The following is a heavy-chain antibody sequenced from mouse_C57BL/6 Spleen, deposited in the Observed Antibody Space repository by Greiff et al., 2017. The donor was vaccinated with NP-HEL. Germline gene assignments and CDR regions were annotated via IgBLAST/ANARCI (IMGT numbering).Heavy chain of an antibody. CDR2: IDPSDSYT. Sequence: QVQLQQSGAELVMPGASVKLSCKASGYTFTSYWMHWVKQRPGQGLEWIGEIDPSDSYTNYNQKFKGKSTLTVDKSSSTAYMQLSSLTSEDSAVYDCARGPNGYYAMDYWGQGTSVTVSS. CDR3: ARGPNGYYAMDY. V-gene: IGHV1-69*01. CDR1: GYTFTSYW. J-gene: IGHJ4*01.